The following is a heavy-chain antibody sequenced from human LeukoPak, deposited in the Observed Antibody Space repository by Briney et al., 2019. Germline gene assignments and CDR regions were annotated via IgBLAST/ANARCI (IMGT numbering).Heavy chain of an antibody. J-gene: IGHJ6*04. V-gene: IGHV3-23*01. CDR3: AKFIFVVVPAACVMDV. CDR1: GFTFSSYA. Sequence: PGGSLRLSCAASGFTFSSYAMSWVRQAPGKGLEWVSAISGSGGSTYYADSVKGRFTISRDNSKNTLYLQMNSLRAEDTAVYYCAKFIFVVVPAACVMDVWGKGTTVTVSS. CDR2: ISGSGGST. D-gene: IGHD2-2*01.